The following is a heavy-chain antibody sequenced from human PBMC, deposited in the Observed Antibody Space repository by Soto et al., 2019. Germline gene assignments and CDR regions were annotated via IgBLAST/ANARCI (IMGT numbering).Heavy chain of an antibody. CDR2: ISAYNGNA. V-gene: IGHV1-18*01. D-gene: IGHD6-19*01. J-gene: IGHJ4*02. CDR3: ASSVAGYFDY. CDR1: GYTFTSYG. Sequence: ASVKVSCKASGYTFTSYGISWVRQAPGQGLEWMGWISAYNGNANYAQKLQGRVTMTTDTSTSTAYMELRGLRSDDTAVYYCASSVAGYFDYWGQGTLVTVSS.